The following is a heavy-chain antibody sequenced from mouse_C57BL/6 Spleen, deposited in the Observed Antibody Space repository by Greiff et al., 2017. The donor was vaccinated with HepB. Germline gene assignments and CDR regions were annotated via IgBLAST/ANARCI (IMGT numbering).Heavy chain of an antibody. J-gene: IGHJ4*01. CDR3: ARHERGLGPDYAMDY. CDR2: IWSDGST. V-gene: IGHV2-6-1*01. CDR1: GFSLTSYG. Sequence: VKLQESGPGLVAPSQSLSITCTVSGFSLTSYGVHWVRQPPGKGLEWLVVIWSDGSTTYNSALKSRLSISKDNSKSQVFLKMNSLQTDDTAMYYCARHERGLGPDYAMDYWGQGTSVTVSS. D-gene: IGHD4-1*01.